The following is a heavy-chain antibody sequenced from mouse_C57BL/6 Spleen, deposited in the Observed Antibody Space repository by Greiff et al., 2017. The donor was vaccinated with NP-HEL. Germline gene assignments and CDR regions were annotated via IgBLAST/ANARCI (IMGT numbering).Heavy chain of an antibody. J-gene: IGHJ4*01. D-gene: IGHD1-1*01. CDR3: ARRIYYGSSYAMDY. Sequence: EVKLVESGGGLVKPGGSLKLSCAASGFTFSDYGMHWVRQAPEKGLEWVAYISSGSSTIYYADTVKGRFTISRDNAKNTLFLQMTSLKSEDTAMYYCARRIYYGSSYAMDYWGQGTSVTVSS. CDR2: ISSGSSTI. V-gene: IGHV5-17*01. CDR1: GFTFSDYG.